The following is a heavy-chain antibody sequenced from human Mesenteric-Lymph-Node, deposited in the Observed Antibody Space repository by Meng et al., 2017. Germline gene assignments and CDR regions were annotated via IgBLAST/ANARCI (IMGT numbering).Heavy chain of an antibody. Sequence: ASVKVSCKASGYTFTGYYMHWVRQAPGQGLEWMGRINPNSGDTNYAQKFQGRVSVTRDTSITTAYMELTRLRSDDTAVYYCARGPYSGSYYAENDAFDIWGQGTMVTVSS. CDR2: INPNSGDT. J-gene: IGHJ3*02. CDR3: ARGPYSGSYYAENDAFDI. D-gene: IGHD1-26*01. V-gene: IGHV1-2*06. CDR1: GYTFTGYY.